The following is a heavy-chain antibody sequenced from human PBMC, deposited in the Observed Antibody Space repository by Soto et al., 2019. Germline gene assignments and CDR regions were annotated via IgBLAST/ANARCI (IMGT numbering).Heavy chain of an antibody. D-gene: IGHD3-16*01. CDR2: INTDGTNT. CDR3: AKDLRWGQSDY. J-gene: IGHJ4*02. V-gene: IGHV3-74*03. Sequence: EVQLVESGGGLVQPGGSLRLSCAVSGFTFSRYWMHWFRQDPGNGLVWVSSINTDGTNTQYAAFVRGRFTVSRDNAKNTVYLQMIRRRSEDTAVYYCAKDLRWGQSDYWGQGTLVVVSS. CDR1: GFTFSRYW.